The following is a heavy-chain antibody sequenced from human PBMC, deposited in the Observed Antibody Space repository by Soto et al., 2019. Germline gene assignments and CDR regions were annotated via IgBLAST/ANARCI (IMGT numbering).Heavy chain of an antibody. CDR1: GFTFSSYS. V-gene: IGHV3-21*01. D-gene: IGHD1-1*01. Sequence: EVQLVESGGGLVKPGGSLRLSCAASGFTFSSYSMNWVRQAPGKGLEWVSSISSSSSYIYYADSVKGRFTISRDNAKNSLYLQMNSLRAEDTAVYYCARDNSPILDNNIFDYWGQGTLVTVSS. CDR3: ARDNSPILDNNIFDY. J-gene: IGHJ4*02. CDR2: ISSSSSYI.